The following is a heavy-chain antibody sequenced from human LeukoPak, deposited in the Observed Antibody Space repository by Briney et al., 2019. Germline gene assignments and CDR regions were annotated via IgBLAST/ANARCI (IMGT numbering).Heavy chain of an antibody. J-gene: IGHJ4*02. D-gene: IGHD5-18*01. CDR2: IYYSGST. CDR3: ARDAGDTAMGLFDY. Sequence: SETLSLTCTVSGGSISSYYWSWIRQPPGKGLEWIGYIYYSGSTNYNPSLKSRVTISVDTSKNQFSLKLSSVTAADTAVYYCARDAGDTAMGLFDYRGQGTLVTVSS. CDR1: GGSISSYY. V-gene: IGHV4-59*01.